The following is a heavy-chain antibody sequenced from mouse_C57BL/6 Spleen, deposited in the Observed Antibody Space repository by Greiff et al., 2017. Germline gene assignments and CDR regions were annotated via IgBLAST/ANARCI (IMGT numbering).Heavy chain of an antibody. D-gene: IGHD1-1*01. Sequence: VQLKESGPGLVQPSQSLSITCTVSGFSLTSYGVHWVRQSPGKGLEWLGVIWSGGSTDYNAAFISRLSISKDNSKSQVFFKMNSLQADDTAIYYCARYYYGSSHFDYWGQGTTLTVSS. CDR2: IWSGGST. CDR3: ARYYYGSSHFDY. J-gene: IGHJ2*01. V-gene: IGHV2-2*01. CDR1: GFSLTSYG.